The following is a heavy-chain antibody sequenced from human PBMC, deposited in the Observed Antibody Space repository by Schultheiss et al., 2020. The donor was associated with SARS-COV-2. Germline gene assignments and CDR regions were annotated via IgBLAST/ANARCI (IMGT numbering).Heavy chain of an antibody. Sequence: SETLSLTCTVSGGSISSYYWSWIRQPPGKGLEWIGYIYYSGSTNYNPSLKSRVTISVDTSKNQFSLKLSSVTAADTAVYYCARRRRDWYFDLWGRGTLVTVAS. J-gene: IGHJ2*01. V-gene: IGHV4-59*08. CDR3: ARRRRDWYFDL. CDR2: IYYSGST. CDR1: GGSISSYY.